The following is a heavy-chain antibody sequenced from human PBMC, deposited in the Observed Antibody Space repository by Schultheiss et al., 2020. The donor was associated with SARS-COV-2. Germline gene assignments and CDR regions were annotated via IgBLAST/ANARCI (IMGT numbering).Heavy chain of an antibody. D-gene: IGHD6-13*01. CDR2: MNPNSGNT. J-gene: IGHJ5*02. Sequence: GESLKISCKASGYTFTSYDINWVRQATGQGLEWMGWMNPNSGNTGYAQKFQGRVTMTRNTSISTAYMELSSLRSEDTAVYYCAKGPSSIWQQLAPNWFDPWGQGTLVTVSS. CDR1: GYTFTSYD. CDR3: AKGPSSIWQQLAPNWFDP. V-gene: IGHV1-8*01.